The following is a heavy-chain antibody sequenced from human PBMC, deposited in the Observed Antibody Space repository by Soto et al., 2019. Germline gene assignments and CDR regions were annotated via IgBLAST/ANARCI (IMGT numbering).Heavy chain of an antibody. CDR1: GFIFSSYT. Sequence: EVQLVESGGGLVKPGGSLRLSCAASGFIFSSYTMNWVRQAPGKGLECVSSISASSTYIYYADSLKGRFTISRDNAYNSLYLPMNSLRAEDTAVYYCARGWLRDAWMYWGQGTLVTVSS. D-gene: IGHD5-12*01. V-gene: IGHV3-21*01. CDR2: ISASSTYI. CDR3: ARGWLRDAWMY. J-gene: IGHJ4*02.